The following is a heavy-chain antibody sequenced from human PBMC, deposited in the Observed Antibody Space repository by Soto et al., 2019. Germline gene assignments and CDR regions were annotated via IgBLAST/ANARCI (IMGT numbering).Heavy chain of an antibody. J-gene: IGHJ4*02. CDR1: GVSIISADYY. CDR3: ARSVRLGDLSPRY. D-gene: IGHD3-16*02. V-gene: IGHV4-31*03. Sequence: QVQLQESGPGLAKPSQTLSLTCTVSGVSIISADYYWSWIRQLPGKGLEWIGYISYRGRTYYNSSLKTRLTLSLDPSKNQFSLRLTSVTAADTAVYWCARSVRLGDLSPRYWGQGTLVTVSS. CDR2: ISYRGRT.